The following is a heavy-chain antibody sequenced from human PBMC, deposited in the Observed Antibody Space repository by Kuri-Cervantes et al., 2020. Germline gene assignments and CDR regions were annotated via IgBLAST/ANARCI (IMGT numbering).Heavy chain of an antibody. V-gene: IGHV4-61*01. CDR2: IYYTGST. J-gene: IGHJ4*02. D-gene: IGHD6-13*01. CDR3: ARRAALGIAAAGY. Sequence: SETLSLTCTVSGGSGSSGSYYWTWIRQPPGKGLEWIGYIYYTGSTDYNPSLKCRVTISLDTSKSQFSLQLSSVTAADTAVYYCARRAALGIAAAGYWGQGTLVTVSS. CDR1: GGSGSSGSYY.